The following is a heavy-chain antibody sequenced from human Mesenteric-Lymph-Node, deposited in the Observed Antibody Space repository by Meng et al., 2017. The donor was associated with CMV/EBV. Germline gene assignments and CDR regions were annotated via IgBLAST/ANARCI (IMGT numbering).Heavy chain of an antibody. V-gene: IGHV1-2*06. CDR2: INPNNGDT. D-gene: IGHD5/OR15-5a*01. J-gene: IGHJ4*02. CDR1: GYTCTGYD. CDR3: ANIVSANDY. Sequence: KVYCNASGYTCTGYDMNWVRHAPGQGLEWMGRINPNNGDTNYAQKFHGRVTMTRDTSISTAYMALSGLTSDDTAVYYCANIVSANDYWGQGTLVTVSS.